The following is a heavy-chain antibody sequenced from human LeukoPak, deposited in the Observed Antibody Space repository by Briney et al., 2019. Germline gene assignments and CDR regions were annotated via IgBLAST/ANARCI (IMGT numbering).Heavy chain of an antibody. CDR1: GFTFSSYW. D-gene: IGHD2-2*02. CDR3: AKGVGYCSSTSCYSSYDY. V-gene: IGHV3-7*03. Sequence: PGGSLRLSCAASGFTFSSYWMSWVRQAPGKGLEWVANIKQDGSKKYYVDSVKGRFTISRDNAKNSLYLQMNSLRAEDTAVYYCAKGVGYCSSTSCYSSYDYWGQGTLVTVSS. CDR2: IKQDGSKK. J-gene: IGHJ4*02.